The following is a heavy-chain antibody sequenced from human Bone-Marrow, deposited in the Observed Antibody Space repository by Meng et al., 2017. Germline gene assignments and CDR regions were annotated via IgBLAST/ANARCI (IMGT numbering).Heavy chain of an antibody. CDR3: STGGPDYDSSGYYRFDY. J-gene: IGHJ4*02. D-gene: IGHD3-22*01. CDR1: GGPFSTYA. Sequence: QVRLGQSGVEVKKPGSSVKVLCKASGGPFSTYAISWVRQAPGQGLEWMGGIIPIFATSNYAQKFQGRVTITADESTSTAHMELSSLRSEDTAVYYCSTGGPDYDSSGYYRFDYWGQGTLVTVSS. V-gene: IGHV1-69*01. CDR2: IIPIFATS.